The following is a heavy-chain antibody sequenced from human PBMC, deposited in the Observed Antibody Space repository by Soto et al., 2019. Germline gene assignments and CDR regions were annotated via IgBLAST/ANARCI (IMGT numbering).Heavy chain of an antibody. D-gene: IGHD6-19*01. CDR1: GFTFSSYA. Sequence: PGGSLRLSCAASGFTFSSYAMSWVRQAPGKGLEWVSAISGSGGSTYYADSVKGRFTISRDNSKNTLYLQMNSLRAEDTAVYYCANDFLTGYSSGWYGDPGYYGMDVWGQGTTVTVSS. CDR3: ANDFLTGYSSGWYGDPGYYGMDV. V-gene: IGHV3-23*01. CDR2: ISGSGGST. J-gene: IGHJ6*02.